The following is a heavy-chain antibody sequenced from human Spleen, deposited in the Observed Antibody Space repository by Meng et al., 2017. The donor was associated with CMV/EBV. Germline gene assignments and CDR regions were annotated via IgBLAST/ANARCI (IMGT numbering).Heavy chain of an antibody. Sequence: GGSLRLSCAASGFTLMTYTMDWVRQAPGKGLEWVSSISSSSSYIYYADSVKGRFTISRDNAKNSLYLQMNSLRAEDTAVYYCARDHCSSTSCYVYYYYGMDVWGQGTTVTVSS. D-gene: IGHD2-2*01. J-gene: IGHJ6*02. CDR1: GFTLMTYT. CDR2: ISSSSSYI. CDR3: ARDHCSSTSCYVYYYYGMDV. V-gene: IGHV3-21*01.